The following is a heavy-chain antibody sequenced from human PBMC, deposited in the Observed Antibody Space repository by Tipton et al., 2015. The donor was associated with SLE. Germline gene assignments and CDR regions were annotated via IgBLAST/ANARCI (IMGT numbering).Heavy chain of an antibody. J-gene: IGHJ4*02. CDR2: TYTSGST. D-gene: IGHD6-19*01. Sequence: LRLSCTVSGGSISSYYWSWIRQPAGKGLEWIGRTYTSGSTNYNPSLKRRVTMSVDTSKNQFSLKLSSVTAADTAVYYCASEAGSGWSSVAYWGQGTLVTVSS. CDR1: GGSISSYY. V-gene: IGHV4-4*07. CDR3: ASEAGSGWSSVAY.